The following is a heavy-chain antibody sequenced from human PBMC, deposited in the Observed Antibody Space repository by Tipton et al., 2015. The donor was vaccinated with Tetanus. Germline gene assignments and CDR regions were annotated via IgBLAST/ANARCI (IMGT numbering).Heavy chain of an antibody. V-gene: IGHV3-30*18. CDR3: AKGLYYDILTGYPLVYIIPGLGFDY. CDR2: ISYDGSNK. Sequence: SLRLSCAASGFTFSSYGMHWVRQAPGKGLEWVAVISYDGSNKYYADSVKGRFTISRDNSKNTLYLQMNSLRAEDTAVYYCAKGLYYDILTGYPLVYIIPGLGFDYWGQGTLVTVSS. D-gene: IGHD3-9*01. J-gene: IGHJ4*02. CDR1: GFTFSSYG.